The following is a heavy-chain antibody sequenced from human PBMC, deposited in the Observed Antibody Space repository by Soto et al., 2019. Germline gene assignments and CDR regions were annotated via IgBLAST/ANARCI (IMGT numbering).Heavy chain of an antibody. D-gene: IGHD5-18*01. CDR1: GFSLTTSGVG. CDR2: IYWDDDK. V-gene: IGHV2-5*02. J-gene: IGHJ4*02. Sequence: QITLKESGPTRVRPTETLALTCTFSGFSLTTSGVGVGWIRKSPGKALEWLAVIYWDDDKRYSLSLRSRPTITTGTSKDQVILTLADMNPVDTGTYFCARRGYMYGNWDHGYFDFWGPGILVTVSS. CDR3: ARRGYMYGNWDHGYFDF.